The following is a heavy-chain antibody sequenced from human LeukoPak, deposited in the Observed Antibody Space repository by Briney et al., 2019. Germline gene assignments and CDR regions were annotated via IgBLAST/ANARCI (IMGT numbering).Heavy chain of an antibody. Sequence: SETLSLTCTVSGGSITIYYWSWIRQPAGKGLEWIGRIYTSGSTNYNPSLKSRVTMSVDTSKNQFSLKLSSVTAADTAVYYCARGGVGATNYYYYYYMDVWGKGTTVTVSS. J-gene: IGHJ6*03. CDR2: IYTSGST. D-gene: IGHD1-26*01. CDR1: GGSITIYY. V-gene: IGHV4-4*07. CDR3: ARGGVGATNYYYYYYMDV.